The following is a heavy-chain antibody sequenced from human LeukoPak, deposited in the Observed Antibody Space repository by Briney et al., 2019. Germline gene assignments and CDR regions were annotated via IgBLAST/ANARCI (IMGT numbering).Heavy chain of an antibody. V-gene: IGHV3-23*01. J-gene: IGHJ4*02. Sequence: VGSLRLSCAASGFTFSSFAMSWVRQAPGKGLEWVSAISGSGSSPYYADSVKGRFTISRDNSKSTLYLQMNSLRAGDTAVYYCAKDSGPWGYCTTTSCYFAYWGQGALVTVSS. CDR1: GFTFSSFA. CDR2: ISGSGSSP. CDR3: AKDSGPWGYCTTTSCYFAY. D-gene: IGHD2-2*01.